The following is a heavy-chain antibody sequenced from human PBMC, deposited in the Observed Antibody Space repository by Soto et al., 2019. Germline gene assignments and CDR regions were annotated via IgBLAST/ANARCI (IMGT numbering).Heavy chain of an antibody. Sequence: EVQLLESGGGLVQPGESLTLSCAASGFTFSTSAMNWVRQAPGKGLEWVSAIGDSSLSTYYADSVKGRFTVSRDNSKNTLYLQINSPRADDPAVYYCATYRQSTVTSEFWGQGALVTVST. CDR2: IGDSSLST. CDR1: GFTFSTSA. J-gene: IGHJ4*02. D-gene: IGHD4-17*01. V-gene: IGHV3-23*01. CDR3: ATYRQSTVTSEF.